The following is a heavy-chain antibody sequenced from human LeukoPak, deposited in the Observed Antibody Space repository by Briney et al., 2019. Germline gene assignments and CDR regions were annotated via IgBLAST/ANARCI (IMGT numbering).Heavy chain of an antibody. CDR3: ARRLRTGTIY. J-gene: IGHJ4*02. CDR1: GASINTDTYY. CDR2: LGIGGAT. V-gene: IGHV4-39*01. Sequence: SETLSLTCAVSGASINTDTYYWGWVRQPPGKGLEWIGTLGIGGATDYSPSLKSRVSISGNTSKNQVSLRLSSVTAADTAVYYCARRLRTGTIYWGQGTLVTVSS. D-gene: IGHD1-7*01.